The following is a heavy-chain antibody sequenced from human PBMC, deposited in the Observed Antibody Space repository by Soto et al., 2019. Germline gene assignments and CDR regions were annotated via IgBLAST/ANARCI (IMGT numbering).Heavy chain of an antibody. Sequence: SVKVSFKASGYTFTRYCISWVRQAPGQGREWMGWISAYNGNTNYAQKLQGRVTMTTDTSTSTAYMELRSLRSDDTAVYYCARGYDPHAFDIWGQGTMVTVSS. CDR2: ISAYNGNT. V-gene: IGHV1-18*04. CDR3: ARGYDPHAFDI. J-gene: IGHJ3*02. CDR1: GYTFTRYC. D-gene: IGHD2-2*01.